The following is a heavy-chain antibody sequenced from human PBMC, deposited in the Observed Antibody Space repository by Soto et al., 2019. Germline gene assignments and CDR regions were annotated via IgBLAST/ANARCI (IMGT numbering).Heavy chain of an antibody. V-gene: IGHV1-3*01. CDR2: INAANGDT. Sequence: ASVKVSCKASVYTFTSYGIQWVRQAPVQMLEWMGWINAANGDTKYSPKFQGRVTITRDTSASTAYMELSSLRSEDTAVYYCVRRHVSATGIDWFDPWGQGTLVTVSS. CDR3: VRRHVSATGIDWFDP. J-gene: IGHJ5*02. CDR1: VYTFTSYG. D-gene: IGHD6-13*01.